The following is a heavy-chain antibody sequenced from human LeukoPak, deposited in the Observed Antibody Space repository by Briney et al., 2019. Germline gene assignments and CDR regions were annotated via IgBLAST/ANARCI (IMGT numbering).Heavy chain of an antibody. CDR3: ARDLFYDILTGD. Sequence: GSSVKVSCKASGGTFSSYAISWVRQAPGQGLEWMGGVIPIFGTANYAQKFQGRVTITADESTSTAYMELSSLRSEDTAVYYCARDLFYDILTGDWGQGTLVTVSS. D-gene: IGHD3-9*01. V-gene: IGHV1-69*01. CDR2: VIPIFGTA. CDR1: GGTFSSYA. J-gene: IGHJ4*02.